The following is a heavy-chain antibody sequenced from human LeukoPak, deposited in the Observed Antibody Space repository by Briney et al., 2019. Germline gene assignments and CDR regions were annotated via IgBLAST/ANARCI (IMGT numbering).Heavy chain of an antibody. J-gene: IGHJ3*02. V-gene: IGHV3-33*08. CDR3: AREEMVRGVIIGRFDAFDI. CDR1: GFTVSSNY. Sequence: GGSLRLSCAAPGFTVSSNYMSWVRQAPGKGLEWVAVIWYDGSNKYYADSVKGRFTISRDNSKNTLYLQMNSLRAEDTAVYYCAREEMVRGVIIGRFDAFDIWGQGTMVTVSS. D-gene: IGHD3-10*01. CDR2: IWYDGSNK.